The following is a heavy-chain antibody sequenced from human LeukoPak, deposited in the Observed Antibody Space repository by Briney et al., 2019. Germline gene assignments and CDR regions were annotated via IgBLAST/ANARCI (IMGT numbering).Heavy chain of an antibody. CDR3: ATGERMVRGDGVDY. CDR2: ISRSGNTT. V-gene: IGHV3-23*01. J-gene: IGHJ4*02. D-gene: IGHD3-10*01. Sequence: PGGSLRLSCTASGFTFSSYVMSWVRQAPGKGLEWVSTISRSGNTTYHADSVKGRFTISRDKNTLYLQMNSLRAEDTAVYFCATGERMVRGDGVDYWGQGTLVTVSS. CDR1: GFTFSSYV.